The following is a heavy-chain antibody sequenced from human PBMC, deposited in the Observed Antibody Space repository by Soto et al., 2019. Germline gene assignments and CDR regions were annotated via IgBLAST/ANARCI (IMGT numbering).Heavy chain of an antibody. CDR2: IIPIFGTA. J-gene: IGHJ4*02. CDR1: GGTFSSYA. V-gene: IGHV1-69*01. CDR3: ARGGGYSSSWYRYYFDY. D-gene: IGHD6-13*01. Sequence: QVQLVQSGAEVKKPGSSVKVSCKASGGTFSSYAISWVRQAPGQGLEWMGGIIPIFGTANYAQKFQGRVTITADESTSTAYMELSSLRSEDTALYYCARGGGYSSSWYRYYFDYWGQGTLVTVSS.